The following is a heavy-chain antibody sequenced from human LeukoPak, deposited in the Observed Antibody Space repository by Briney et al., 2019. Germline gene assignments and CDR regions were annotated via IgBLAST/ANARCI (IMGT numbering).Heavy chain of an antibody. J-gene: IGHJ5*02. V-gene: IGHV4-61*02. CDR1: GGSISSGNYY. D-gene: IGHD3-22*01. CDR2: IYTSGSI. CDR3: ARGLYYDSSGYYYGWFDP. Sequence: SETLSLTCTVSGGSISSGNYYWGWIRQPAGKGLEWIGRIYTSGSINYNPSLKSRVTILVDTSKNQFSLKLSSVTAADTAVYYCARGLYYDSSGYYYGWFDPWGQGTLVTVSS.